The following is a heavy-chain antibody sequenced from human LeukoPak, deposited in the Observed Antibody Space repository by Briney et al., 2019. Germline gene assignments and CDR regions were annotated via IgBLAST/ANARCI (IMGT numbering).Heavy chain of an antibody. CDR2: IYYTGST. D-gene: IGHD6-13*01. CDR3: ARAIAPMAFDP. Sequence: SETLSLTCTVSGGSISNYYWTWIRQPPGKGLEWIGYIYYTGSTNYNPSLKSRVTISVDTSKNQFSLKLSSVTAVDTAVYYCARAIAPMAFDPWGQGTLVTVSS. V-gene: IGHV4-59*12. CDR1: GGSISNYY. J-gene: IGHJ5*02.